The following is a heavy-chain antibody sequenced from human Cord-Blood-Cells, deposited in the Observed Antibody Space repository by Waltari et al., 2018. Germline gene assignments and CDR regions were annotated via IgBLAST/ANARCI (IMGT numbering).Heavy chain of an antibody. CDR2: IIPIFGTA. J-gene: IGHJ5*02. D-gene: IGHD2-15*01. V-gene: IGHV1-69*01. Sequence: QVQLVQSGAEVKKPGSSVKVSCKASGGTFSSYAISWVRQVPGQGLEWMGGIIPIFGTANYAQKCQGRVTITADESTSTAYMELSSLRSEDTAVYYCARGLYCSGGSCYGRWFDPWGQGTLVTVSS. CDR3: ARGLYCSGGSCYGRWFDP. CDR1: GGTFSSYA.